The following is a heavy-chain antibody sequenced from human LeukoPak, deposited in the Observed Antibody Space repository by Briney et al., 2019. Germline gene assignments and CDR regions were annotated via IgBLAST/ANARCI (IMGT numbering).Heavy chain of an antibody. J-gene: IGHJ6*04. CDR1: GGTFSSYA. CDR2: IIPIFGTA. Sequence: ASVKVSCKASGGTFSSYAISWVRQAPGQGLEWIGGIIPIFGTANYAQKFQGRVTITADKSTSTAYMELSSLRSEDTAVYYCARSYQQEEYGMDVWGKGTTVTVSS. CDR3: ARSYQQEEYGMDV. D-gene: IGHD2-2*01. V-gene: IGHV1-69*06.